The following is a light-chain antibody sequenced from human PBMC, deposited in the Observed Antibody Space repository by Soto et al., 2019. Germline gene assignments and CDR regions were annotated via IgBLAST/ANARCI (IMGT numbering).Light chain of an antibody. J-gene: IGKJ1*01. CDR3: QQTYSTSRT. V-gene: IGKV1-5*01. Sequence: DIQVTQSPPTLSASVGDRVTITCRASQTISTWMAWYQQKPGKAPKLLVYDASTLQSGVASRFSGSGSGTEFTLIISGLQPDDSATYYCQQTYSTSRTFGQGTKVDI. CDR1: QTISTW. CDR2: DAS.